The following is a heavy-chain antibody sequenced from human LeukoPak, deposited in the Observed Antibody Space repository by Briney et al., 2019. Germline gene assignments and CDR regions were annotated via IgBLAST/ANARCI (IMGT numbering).Heavy chain of an antibody. V-gene: IGHV4-59*08. D-gene: IGHD6-13*01. Sequence: SETLSLTCTVSGGSISSYYWSWIRQPPGKGLEWIGYIYYSGSTNYNPSLKSRVTISVDTSKNQFSLRLSSVTAADTAVYYCASSLAAVGTPYYYYYYMDVWGKGTTVTVSS. CDR1: GGSISSYY. CDR3: ASSLAAVGTPYYYYYYMDV. CDR2: IYYSGST. J-gene: IGHJ6*03.